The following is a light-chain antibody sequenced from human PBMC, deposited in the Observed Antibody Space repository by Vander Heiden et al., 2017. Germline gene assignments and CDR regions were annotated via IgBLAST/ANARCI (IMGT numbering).Light chain of an antibody. V-gene: IGLV3-21*02. CDR3: QVWESSSDQVV. Sequence: SYVLTQPPAVSLAPGQTGRLTCGGNNTGSKTVHWYQQKSRQAPVLVVSDDSGRPSGIPERFSGSKSGNTATLTIVRVEAGDEADYYCQVWESSSDQVVFGGGTKLTVL. J-gene: IGLJ2*01. CDR1: NTGSKT. CDR2: DDS.